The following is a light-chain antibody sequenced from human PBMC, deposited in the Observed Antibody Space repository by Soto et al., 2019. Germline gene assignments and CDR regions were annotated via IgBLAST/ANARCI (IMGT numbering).Light chain of an antibody. Sequence: EIVLTQSPATLSVSAGGTVTLSCRASQSIRTNVAWYQQIPGQAPRLLVYGASTRATGVPARFSGSGSGIEFTLTISSLQSEDSAFYSCQQYFNGPLTWTFGPGTKVQIK. V-gene: IGKV3-15*01. CDR2: GAS. CDR3: QQYFNGPLTWT. CDR1: QSIRTN. J-gene: IGKJ1*01.